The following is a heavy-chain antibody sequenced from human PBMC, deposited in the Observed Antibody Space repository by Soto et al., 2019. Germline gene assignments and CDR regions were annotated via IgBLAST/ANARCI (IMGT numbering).Heavy chain of an antibody. D-gene: IGHD3-10*01. V-gene: IGHV3-23*01. Sequence: EVQLLESGGGLVQPGGSLRLSCAASGFSFRNYAMSWVRQAPGKGLEWSSTLTGSSSNIYYADSVKGRFAISRDNSRNTLYLQMNRLTAEDTAVYYCANGRATYGLLTHDYWGQGTLVTVSS. CDR3: ANGRATYGLLTHDY. CDR2: LTGSSSNI. J-gene: IGHJ4*02. CDR1: GFSFRNYA.